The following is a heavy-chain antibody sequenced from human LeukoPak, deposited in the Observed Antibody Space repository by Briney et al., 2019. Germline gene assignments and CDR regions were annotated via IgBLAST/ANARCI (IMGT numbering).Heavy chain of an antibody. J-gene: IGHJ5*02. D-gene: IGHD2-2*01. CDR3: ARRSEYHWFDP. Sequence: SETLSLTCTVSGXSISSGGDYWSWIRQHPGMGLEWIGYIYYSGSTYYNPSLKSRVTISVDTSRNQFSLRLSSVTAADTAVYYCARRSEYHWFDPWGQGTLVTVSS. CDR1: GXSISSGGDY. V-gene: IGHV4-31*03. CDR2: IYYSGST.